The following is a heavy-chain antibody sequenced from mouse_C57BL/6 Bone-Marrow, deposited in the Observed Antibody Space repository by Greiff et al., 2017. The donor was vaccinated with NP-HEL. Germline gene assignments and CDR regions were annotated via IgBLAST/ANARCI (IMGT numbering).Heavy chain of an antibody. Sequence: VQLQQPGAELVKPGASVKVSCTASGYTFTSYWMHWVKQRPGQGLEWIGRIHPSDSDTNYNPKFKGKATLTVDKSSSTAYMQRSSLSSEDSAVYYCGIVPDDGYPDYAMDYWGQGTSVTVSS. CDR2: IHPSDSDT. D-gene: IGHD2-3*01. CDR1: GYTFTSYW. J-gene: IGHJ4*01. CDR3: GIVPDDGYPDYAMDY. V-gene: IGHV1-74*01.